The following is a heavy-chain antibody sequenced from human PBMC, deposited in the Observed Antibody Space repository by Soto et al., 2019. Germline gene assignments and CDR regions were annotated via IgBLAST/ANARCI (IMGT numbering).Heavy chain of an antibody. CDR3: ARRGPGTYFYY. D-gene: IGHD6-13*01. V-gene: IGHV3-23*01. CDR2: ISGSGDST. Sequence: EVQLLDSGGGLVQPGGSPRLSCAASGFTFSSYAMNWVRQAPGKGLEWVSVISGSGDSTYYADSVKGRFTISRDNSKNTLYLQMNSLRAEDTAVYYCARRGPGTYFYYWGQGTLVTVSS. J-gene: IGHJ4*02. CDR1: GFTFSSYA.